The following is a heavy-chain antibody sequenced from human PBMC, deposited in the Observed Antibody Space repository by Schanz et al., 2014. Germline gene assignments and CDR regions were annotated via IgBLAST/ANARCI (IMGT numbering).Heavy chain of an antibody. CDR3: ARGGYSSGWYDRDIAHFDY. CDR2: ISAQTGDT. J-gene: IGHJ4*02. V-gene: IGHV1-18*04. D-gene: IGHD6-19*01. CDR1: GGTFSTYP. Sequence: QVQLVQSGAEVKKPGSSMKVSCKASGGTFSTYPINWVRQAPGQGLEWIGWISAQTGDTRYAQKMQGRVTMTRDTSTSTSYMELTSLRFDDTAVYYCARGGYSSGWYDRDIAHFDYWGQGTLVTVSS.